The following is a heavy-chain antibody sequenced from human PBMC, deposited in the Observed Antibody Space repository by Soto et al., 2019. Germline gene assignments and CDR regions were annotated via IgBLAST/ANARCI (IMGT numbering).Heavy chain of an antibody. CDR3: ARESRVVAATIDY. CDR1: GGSISSGDYY. V-gene: IGHV4-30-4*01. CDR2: IYYSGST. Sequence: QVQLQESGPGLVKPSQTLSLACTVSGGSISSGDYYWSWIRQPPGKGLEWIGYIYYSGSTYYNPSLKSRVTISVDTSKNQFSLKLSSVTAADXXXXYCARESRVVAATIDYWGQGTLVTVSS. J-gene: IGHJ4*02. D-gene: IGHD2-15*01.